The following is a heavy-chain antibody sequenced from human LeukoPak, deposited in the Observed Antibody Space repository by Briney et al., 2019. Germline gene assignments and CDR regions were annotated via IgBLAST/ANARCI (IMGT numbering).Heavy chain of an antibody. V-gene: IGHV1-2*02. CDR1: GYTFTDYY. J-gene: IGHJ5*02. Sequence: ASVKVSCKTSGYTFTDYYMHWVRQAPGQGLEWMGWINPDSGGTSYAQKFQGRVTMTRDTSISTAYMGLSRLRSDDTAVYYCARGLGDSYGDPRGTFDPWGQGTLVTVSS. D-gene: IGHD4-17*01. CDR3: ARGLGDSYGDPRGTFDP. CDR2: INPDSGGT.